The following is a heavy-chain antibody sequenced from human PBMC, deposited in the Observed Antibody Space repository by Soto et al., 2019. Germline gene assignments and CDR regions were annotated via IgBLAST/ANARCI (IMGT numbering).Heavy chain of an antibody. CDR3: ASALAMIVAGGAFPI. J-gene: IGHJ3*02. CDR1: GFTVSSNY. D-gene: IGHD3-22*01. V-gene: IGHV3-53*01. Sequence: PGGSLRLSCAASGFTVSSNYMSWVRQAPGKGLEWVSVIYTGGSTYYADSVKGRFTVSRDNSKNTLYLQMNSLRAEDTAVYYCASALAMIVAGGAFPIWGQGTMVTVSS. CDR2: IYTGGST.